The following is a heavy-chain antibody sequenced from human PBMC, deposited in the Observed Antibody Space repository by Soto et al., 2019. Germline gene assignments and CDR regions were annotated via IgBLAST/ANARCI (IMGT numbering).Heavy chain of an antibody. D-gene: IGHD4-17*01. V-gene: IGHV3-74*01. CDR3: YGRQGD. J-gene: IGHJ4*02. CDR2: INTVGNYT. CDR1: GFTFSNYW. Sequence: EVQLVESAGGLVQPGGSLRLSCAASGFTFSNYWMHWVRQAPEKGLAWVSRINTVGNYTSYADSVKGRFTISRDNAKNTLFLQMNSLRVEDTAVYYCYGRQGDWAQGTLVTVSS.